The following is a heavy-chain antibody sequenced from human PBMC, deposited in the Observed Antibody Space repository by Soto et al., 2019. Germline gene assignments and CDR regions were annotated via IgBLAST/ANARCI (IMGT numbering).Heavy chain of an antibody. CDR3: ARGRYGDY. V-gene: IGHV1-18*01. Sequence: QVHLVQSGAEVKKPGASVKVSCQASGYAFTTNGITWLRQAPGQGFEWMGWISAHNGNTNYSQKLQGRVTVIRDTSTSTAYMELRSLRSDDTAVYYCARGRYGDYWGQGALVTVSS. J-gene: IGHJ4*02. CDR1: GYAFTTNG. CDR2: ISAHNGNT. D-gene: IGHD1-1*01.